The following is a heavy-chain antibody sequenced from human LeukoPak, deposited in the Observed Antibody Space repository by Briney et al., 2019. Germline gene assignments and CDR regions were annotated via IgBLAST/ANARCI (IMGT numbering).Heavy chain of an antibody. D-gene: IGHD1-1*01. CDR3: ARAQLNLLVDFGMAV. CDR1: GASITTYY. J-gene: IGHJ6*02. V-gene: IGHV4-59*01. CDR2: INYSGST. Sequence: SETLSLTCTLSGASITTYYSTWIRHPPERGREWVGYINYSGSTNYNRSLKSRVTISVDTSKNQFSLKLRCVTAADTAVYYCARAQLNLLVDFGMAVWGQGTTVTVSS.